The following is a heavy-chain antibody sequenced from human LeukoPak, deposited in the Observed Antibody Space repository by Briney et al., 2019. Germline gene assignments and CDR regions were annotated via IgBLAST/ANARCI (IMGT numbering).Heavy chain of an antibody. J-gene: IGHJ6*03. Sequence: PGGSLRLSCAACGFTFSSYAMSWVRQAPGKGLEWVSAISGSGGSTYYADSVKGRFTISRDNSKNTLYLQMNSLRAEDTAVYYCAKDLWFGEDQYYYYMDVWGKGTTVTVSS. CDR1: GFTFSSYA. CDR3: AKDLWFGEDQYYYYMDV. V-gene: IGHV3-23*01. CDR2: ISGSGGST. D-gene: IGHD3-10*01.